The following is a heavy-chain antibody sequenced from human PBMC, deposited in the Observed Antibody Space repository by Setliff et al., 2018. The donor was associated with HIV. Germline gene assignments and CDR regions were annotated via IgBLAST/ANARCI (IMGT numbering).Heavy chain of an antibody. CDR2: VYYSGST. Sequence: SETLSLTCIVSGGSISSSSYYWGWIRQPPGKGLEWIGTVYYSGSTYYNPSLKSRVTISVDTSENQFSLKLSSATAADTAVYYCARDGYSSSWYVISGSFDYWGQGILVTVPQ. J-gene: IGHJ4*02. D-gene: IGHD6-13*01. V-gene: IGHV4-39*07. CDR3: ARDGYSSSWYVISGSFDY. CDR1: GGSISSSSYY.